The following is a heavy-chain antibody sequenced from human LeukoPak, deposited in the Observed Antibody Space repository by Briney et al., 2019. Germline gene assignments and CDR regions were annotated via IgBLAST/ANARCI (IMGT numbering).Heavy chain of an antibody. CDR2: IYYSGST. CDR1: GGSISSGDYY. V-gene: IGHV4-30-4*01. D-gene: IGHD2-15*01. CDR3: ARDNRRDCSGGSCLHFDY. Sequence: PSETLSLTCTVSGGSISSGDYYWSWIRQPPGKGLEWIGYIYYSGSTYYNPSLKSRVTISVDTSKNQFSLKLSSVTAADTAVYYCARDNRRDCSGGSCLHFDYWGQGTLVTVSS. J-gene: IGHJ4*02.